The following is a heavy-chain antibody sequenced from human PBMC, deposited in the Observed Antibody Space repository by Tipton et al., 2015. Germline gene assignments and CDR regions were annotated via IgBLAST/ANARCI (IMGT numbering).Heavy chain of an antibody. CDR3: AREAIFGVAYWFDP. V-gene: IGHV4-38-2*02. CDR1: AYSISSDYY. J-gene: IGHJ5*02. Sequence: TLSLTCAVSAYSISSDYYWGWIRQPPGKGLEWIGSISHSGNTYYNPSLKSRVTMSIDTSNNEFSLKLRSVTAADTAVYYCAREAIFGVAYWFDPWGPGTLVTVSS. CDR2: ISHSGNT. D-gene: IGHD3-3*01.